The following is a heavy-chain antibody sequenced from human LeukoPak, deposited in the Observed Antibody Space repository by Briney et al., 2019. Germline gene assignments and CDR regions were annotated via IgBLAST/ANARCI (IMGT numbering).Heavy chain of an antibody. V-gene: IGHV3-23*01. CDR3: AKGFYRNPFDY. CDR1: GFTFSTCA. J-gene: IGHJ4*02. D-gene: IGHD4-11*01. CDR2: ISGTTSGT. Sequence: GGSLRLSCAASGFTFSTCAMSWVRQAPGKGLEWVSGISGTTSGTYYADSVKGRFTISRDNSKNTLFLQVNSLRAEDTAVYYCAKGFYRNPFDYWGQGTLATVSS.